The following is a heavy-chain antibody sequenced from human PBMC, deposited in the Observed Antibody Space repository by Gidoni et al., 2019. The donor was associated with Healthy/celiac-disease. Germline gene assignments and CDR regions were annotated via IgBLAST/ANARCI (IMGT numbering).Heavy chain of an antibody. CDR1: GFTFSRYS. V-gene: IGHV3-21*01. J-gene: IGHJ4*02. Sequence: EVQLVASGGGLVKPGGSLSLSCAASGFTFSRYSMNWVRQAPGKGLEWVSSISSSSSYIYYADSVKGRFTISRDNAKNSLYLQMNSLRAEDTAVYYCARGGSYCSSTSCSTPLSWGQGTLVTVSS. CDR3: ARGGSYCSSTSCSTPLS. CDR2: ISSSSSYI. D-gene: IGHD2-2*01.